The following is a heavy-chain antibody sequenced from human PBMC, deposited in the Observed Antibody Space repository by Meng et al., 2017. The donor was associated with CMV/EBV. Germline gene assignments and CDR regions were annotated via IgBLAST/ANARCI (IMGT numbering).Heavy chain of an antibody. CDR3: ARVDSGSYSFDL. Sequence: SCAASGFTFRDYYMSWVRQATGKGLAWVSYISSSGSTIYYADSVKGRFTISRDNAKNSLFLQMNSLRAEDTAVYYCARVDSGSYSFDLWGRGTLVTVSS. CDR1: GFTFRDYY. CDR2: ISSSGSTI. V-gene: IGHV3-11*01. D-gene: IGHD1-26*01. J-gene: IGHJ2*01.